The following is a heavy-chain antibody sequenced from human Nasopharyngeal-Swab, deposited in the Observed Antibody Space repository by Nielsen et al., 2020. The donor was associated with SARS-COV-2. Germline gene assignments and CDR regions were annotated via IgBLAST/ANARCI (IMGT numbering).Heavy chain of an antibody. V-gene: IGHV4-4*07. D-gene: IGHD6-13*01. J-gene: IGHJ3*02. Sequence: LRLSCTVSGGSISSYYWSWIRQPAGKGLEWIGRIYTSGSTNYNPSLKSRVTMSVDTSKNQFSLKLSSVTAADTAVYYCARVGTIAAAGLDAFDIWGQGTMVTVSS. CDR3: ARVGTIAAAGLDAFDI. CDR1: GGSISSYY. CDR2: IYTSGST.